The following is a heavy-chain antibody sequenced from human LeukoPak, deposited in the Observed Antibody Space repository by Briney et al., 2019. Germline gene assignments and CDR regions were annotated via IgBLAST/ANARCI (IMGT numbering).Heavy chain of an antibody. J-gene: IGHJ4*02. CDR3: ARDLNWETY. Sequence: GGSLRLSCAASGFTFSNYAMSWVRQAPGKGLEWVSTISGSGTYTYYADSVKGRFTMSRDNSENTLYLQMNSLRAEDTAVYYCARDLNWETYWGQGTLVSVSS. D-gene: IGHD7-27*01. CDR1: GFTFSNYA. CDR2: ISGSGTYT. V-gene: IGHV3-23*01.